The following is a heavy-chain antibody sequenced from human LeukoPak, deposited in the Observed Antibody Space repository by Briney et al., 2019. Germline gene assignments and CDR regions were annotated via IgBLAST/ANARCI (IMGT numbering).Heavy chain of an antibody. J-gene: IGHJ4*02. D-gene: IGHD3-3*01. Sequence: GGSLRLSCAASGFTFSSYAMSWVRQAPGKGLEWVSAISGSGGSTYYADSVKGRFTISRDSSKNTLYLQMNSLRAEDTAVYYCAIRDFWSGYFGWGQGTLVTVSS. V-gene: IGHV3-23*01. CDR3: AIRDFWSGYFG. CDR2: ISGSGGST. CDR1: GFTFSSYA.